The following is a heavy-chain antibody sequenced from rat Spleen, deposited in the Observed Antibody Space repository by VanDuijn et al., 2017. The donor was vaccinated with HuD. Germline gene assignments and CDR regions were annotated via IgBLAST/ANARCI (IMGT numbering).Heavy chain of an antibody. J-gene: IGHJ3*01. V-gene: IGHV5-20*01. Sequence: EVQLVESGGGLVQPGRSMKLSCAASGFTFSNYYMAWVRQAPTKGPELVASIRFDGTATYYRDSVRGRFTISRDDTKSSLYLQMNSLRSEDTATYYCTTENYWFAYWGQGTLVTVSS. CDR2: IRFDGTAT. CDR3: TTENYWFAY. D-gene: IGHD1-10*01. CDR1: GFTFSNYY.